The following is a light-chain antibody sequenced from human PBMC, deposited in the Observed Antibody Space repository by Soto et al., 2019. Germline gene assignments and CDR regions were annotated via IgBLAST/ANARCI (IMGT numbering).Light chain of an antibody. Sequence: EIVLTKSPGTQSLSPGDRATLSCRASQSVRSSHLAWYQQMPGQAPRLLIYGTSNRATGIPDRFSGSGSGTDFTLTISRLEPEDFAVYYCQQYSSSPLTFGGGTKVDIK. CDR3: QQYSSSPLT. CDR1: QSVRSSH. J-gene: IGKJ4*01. CDR2: GTS. V-gene: IGKV3-20*01.